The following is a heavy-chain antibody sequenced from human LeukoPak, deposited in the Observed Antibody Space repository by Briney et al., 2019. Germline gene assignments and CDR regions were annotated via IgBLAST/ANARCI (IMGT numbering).Heavy chain of an antibody. CDR2: FYYSGST. D-gene: IGHD2/OR15-2a*01. CDR1: GGSITNYS. CDR3: SRGPPGYWNSSTTCNWRYMDV. J-gene: IGHJ6*03. Sequence: PSETRSLTCMVAGGSITNYSSSWVRQPPGEGQVWISYFYYSGSTNYNPSLNPSLKSRVTISVDTSKNQFSLRLSSVTAADTALYYCSRGPPGYWNSSTTCNWRYMDVWGKGTTVTVSS. V-gene: IGHV4-59*01.